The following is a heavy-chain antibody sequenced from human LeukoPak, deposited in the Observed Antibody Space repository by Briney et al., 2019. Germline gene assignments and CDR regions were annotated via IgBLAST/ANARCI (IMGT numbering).Heavy chain of an antibody. CDR3: AIDRSGYGSHYDAFDI. Sequence: SETLSLTCTVSGGSISSYYWSWIRQPPGKGLEWMGYIYYCGSTNYNPSLKSRVTISVDTSKNQFSLKLSSVTAADTAVYYCAIDRSGYGSHYDAFDISGQGTMVTVSS. CDR2: IYYCGST. D-gene: IGHD5-12*01. J-gene: IGHJ3*02. CDR1: GGSISSYY. V-gene: IGHV4-59*01.